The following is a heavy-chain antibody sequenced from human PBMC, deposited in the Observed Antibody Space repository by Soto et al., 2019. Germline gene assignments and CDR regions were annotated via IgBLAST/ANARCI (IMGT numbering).Heavy chain of an antibody. CDR3: AKDWCSGTTCYCLEN. D-gene: IGHD1-7*01. V-gene: IGHV3-23*01. Sequence: EVQLLESGGGLVQPGGSLRLSCAASGFTFSSYDMSWVRQAPGKGLEWVSSVSGSSGSKSYADSVKGRFTISRDNSKRTVYLQQNSLRAEDTTVYFCAKDWCSGTTCYCLENWGQGTLVTVSS. CDR1: GFTFSSYD. J-gene: IGHJ4*02. CDR2: VSGSSGSK.